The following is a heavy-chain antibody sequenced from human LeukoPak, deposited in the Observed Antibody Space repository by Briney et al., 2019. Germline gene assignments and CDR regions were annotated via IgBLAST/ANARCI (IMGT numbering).Heavy chain of an antibody. CDR3: ATGGRSGAALEQ. CDR2: IYSGGTT. J-gene: IGHJ4*02. CDR1: GFIASSNY. V-gene: IGHV3-53*01. D-gene: IGHD1/OR15-1a*01. Sequence: PGGSLRLSCVVSGFIASSNYMSWVRQAPGKGLEWISLIYSGGTTHYADSVMGRFTISRDNSKTTLFLQMNSLKAEDTAVYYCATGGRSGAALEQWGQGTLVTVSS.